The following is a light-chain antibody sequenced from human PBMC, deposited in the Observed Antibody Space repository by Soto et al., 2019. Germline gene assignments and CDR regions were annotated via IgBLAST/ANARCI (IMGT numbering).Light chain of an antibody. Sequence: EIVMTQSPATLSMSPGERAALSCRASQSVGIPLAWYQQKPGQAPRLLLYSASTRAAGVPPRFSASGSGTEFTLTISSLQAEDFAVYYCQQYNNWPLTFGPGTRVDIK. CDR1: QSVGIP. J-gene: IGKJ3*01. CDR2: SAS. V-gene: IGKV3-15*01. CDR3: QQYNNWPLT.